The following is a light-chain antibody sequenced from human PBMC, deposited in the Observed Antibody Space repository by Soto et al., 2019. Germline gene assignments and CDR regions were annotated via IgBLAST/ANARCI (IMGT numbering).Light chain of an antibody. J-gene: IGKJ1*01. Sequence: IVLTQSQGTLSLSPGEGATLSCRASQSVSSSYLAWYQQKPGQAPRLLVYGASSRATGIPDRFSGSGSGTDFTLTISRLEPEDFAVYYCQQYGSSPPWTFGQGTKVDIK. CDR3: QQYGSSPPWT. CDR2: GAS. V-gene: IGKV3-20*01. CDR1: QSVSSSY.